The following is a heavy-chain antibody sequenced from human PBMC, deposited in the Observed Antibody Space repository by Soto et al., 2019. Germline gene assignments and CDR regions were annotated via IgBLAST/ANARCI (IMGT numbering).Heavy chain of an antibody. V-gene: IGHV3-74*01. Sequence: PGGSLRLSCAASGFTFTSYWMYWVRQVPGKGLVWVSRINSDGNDTSYAASVKGRFTISRDNAKNALYLQMNSLRAEDTAIYYCTRDRGWSLLDYWGQGAQVIVSS. CDR1: GFTFTSYW. D-gene: IGHD6-19*01. CDR3: TRDRGWSLLDY. CDR2: INSDGNDT. J-gene: IGHJ4*02.